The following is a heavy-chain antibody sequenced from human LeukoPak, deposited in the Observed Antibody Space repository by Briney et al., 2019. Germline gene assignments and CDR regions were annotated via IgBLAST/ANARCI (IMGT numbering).Heavy chain of an antibody. CDR1: GGSISSSSYY. D-gene: IGHD3-10*01. CDR2: IYYSGST. CDR3: ASPYYYGSGRRNYGMDV. V-gene: IGHV4-39*01. J-gene: IGHJ6*02. Sequence: PSETLSLTCTVSGGSISSSSYYWGWIRQPPGKGLEWIGSIYYSGSTYYNPSLESRVTISVDTSKNQFSLKLSSVTAADTAVYYCASPYYYGSGRRNYGMDVWGQGTTVTVSS.